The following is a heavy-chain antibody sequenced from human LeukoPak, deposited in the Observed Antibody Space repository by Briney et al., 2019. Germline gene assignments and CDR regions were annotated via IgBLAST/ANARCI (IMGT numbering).Heavy chain of an antibody. D-gene: IGHD2-15*01. CDR3: ARDRGAVVVVVDPSTGDNWFDP. Sequence: PSETLSLTCAVSGGSISSSNWWSWVRQPPGKGLEWIGEIYHSGSTNYNPSLKSRVTISVDKSKNQFSLNLKSVTAADTAVYYCARDRGAVVVVVDPSTGDNWFDPWGQGTLVAVSS. CDR2: IYHSGST. V-gene: IGHV4-4*02. CDR1: GGSISSSNW. J-gene: IGHJ5*02.